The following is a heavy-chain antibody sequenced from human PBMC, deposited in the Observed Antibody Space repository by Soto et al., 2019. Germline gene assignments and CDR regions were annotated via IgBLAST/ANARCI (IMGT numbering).Heavy chain of an antibody. Sequence: SETLSLTCTVSGGSISSYYWSWIRQPPGKGLEWIGYIYYSGSTNYNPSLKSRVTISVDTSKNQFSLKLSSVTAADTAVHYCARDNGLLATYDSSGRLYYYYGMDVWGQGTTVTVSS. J-gene: IGHJ6*02. CDR1: GGSISSYY. D-gene: IGHD3-22*01. CDR2: IYYSGST. CDR3: ARDNGLLATYDSSGRLYYYYGMDV. V-gene: IGHV4-59*13.